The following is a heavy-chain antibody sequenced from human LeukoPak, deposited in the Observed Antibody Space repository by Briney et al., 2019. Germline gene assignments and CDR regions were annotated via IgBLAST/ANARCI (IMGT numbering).Heavy chain of an antibody. J-gene: IGHJ4*02. CDR2: IYWSGRT. CDR3: ARGWLEQLFDS. V-gene: IGHV4-59*01. Sequence: SETLSLTCTVSGGSIRSYYWSWIRQPPGKGLEWIGYIYWSGRTHYNPSLKSRVTISVDTSKNEFSLNLNSVTAADTAVYYCARGWLEQLFDSWGQGTLVTVSS. D-gene: IGHD5-24*01. CDR1: GGSIRSYY.